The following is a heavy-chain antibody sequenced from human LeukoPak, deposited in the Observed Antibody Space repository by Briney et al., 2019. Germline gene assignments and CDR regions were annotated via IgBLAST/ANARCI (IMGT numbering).Heavy chain of an antibody. D-gene: IGHD3-22*01. V-gene: IGHV1-2*02. CDR2: INPNSGGT. CDR3: ARVGYYDSSGYYYPY. Sequence: ASVKVSCKASGYTFTGYYMHWVRQAPGQGLEWMGWINPNSGGTNYAQKFQGRVTMTRDKSITTAYMDLSRLRSDDTAVYYCARVGYYDSSGYYYPYWGQGTLVTVSS. CDR1: GYTFTGYY. J-gene: IGHJ4*02.